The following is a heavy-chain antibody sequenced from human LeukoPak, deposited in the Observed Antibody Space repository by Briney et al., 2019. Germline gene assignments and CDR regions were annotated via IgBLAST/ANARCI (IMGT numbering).Heavy chain of an antibody. CDR2: INPSGGST. CDR3: ATRNTMASPEYYFDY. D-gene: IGHD3-10*01. J-gene: IGHJ4*02. CDR1: GYTFTSYY. Sequence: ASVKVSCKASGYTFTSYYMHWVRQAPGQGLEWMGIINPSGGSTSYAQKFQGRVTMTRDTSTSTVYMELSSLRSEDTAVYYCATRNTMASPEYYFDYWGQGTPVTVSS. V-gene: IGHV1-46*01.